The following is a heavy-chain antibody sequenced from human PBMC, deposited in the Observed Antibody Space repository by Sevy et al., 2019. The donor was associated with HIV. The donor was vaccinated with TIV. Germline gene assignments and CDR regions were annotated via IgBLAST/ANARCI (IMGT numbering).Heavy chain of an antibody. CDR1: GFTFSSYS. D-gene: IGHD4-17*01. J-gene: IGHJ6*02. Sequence: GGSLRLSCAASGFTFSSYSMNWVRQAPGKGLEWVSSISSSSSYINYADSVKGRFTISRDNAKNSLYLQMNSLRAEDTAVYYCARPMTTVTTFYYYGMDVWGQGTTVTVSS. V-gene: IGHV3-21*01. CDR3: ARPMTTVTTFYYYGMDV. CDR2: ISSSSSYI.